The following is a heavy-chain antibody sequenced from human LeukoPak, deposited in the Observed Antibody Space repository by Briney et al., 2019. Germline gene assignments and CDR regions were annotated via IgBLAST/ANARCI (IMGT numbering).Heavy chain of an antibody. J-gene: IGHJ4*02. Sequence: PGGSLRLSCAASGFTFSDYYMSWIRQAPGKGLEWVSYISSSGSTIYYTDSVKGRFTISRDNAKNSLYLQMNSLRAEDTAVYYCARRGRSGHRDRSYFDYWGQGTLVTVSS. CDR2: ISSSGSTI. CDR1: GFTFSDYY. D-gene: IGHD3-16*01. CDR3: ARRGRSGHRDRSYFDY. V-gene: IGHV3-11*01.